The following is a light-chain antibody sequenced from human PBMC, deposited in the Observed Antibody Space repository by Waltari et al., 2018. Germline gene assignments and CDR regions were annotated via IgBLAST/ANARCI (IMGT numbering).Light chain of an antibody. J-gene: IGLJ1*01. V-gene: IGLV3-21*02. CDR2: DDF. CDR3: QVWDSTSNPLYV. CDR1: NIAGRS. Sequence: YVLTQSPSVSVAPGQTARITCGGNNIAGRSVHWYQQKPGQAPVLVGYDDFDRPPGIPERFYGSNSGNTATLTIRRVEAGDEAEYYGQVWDSTSNPLYVFGAGTKVTVL.